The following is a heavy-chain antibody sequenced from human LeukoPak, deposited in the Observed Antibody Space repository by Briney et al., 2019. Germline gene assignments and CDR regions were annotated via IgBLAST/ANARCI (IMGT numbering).Heavy chain of an antibody. D-gene: IGHD6-19*01. V-gene: IGHV3-30*03. Sequence: GGSLRLSCAASGFTFSSYGMHWVRQAPGKGLEWVAVISYDGSNKYYADSVKGRFTISRDNSKNTLYLQMNSLRAEDTAVYYCARDISVAGNPTPLGMDVWGQGTTVTVSS. J-gene: IGHJ6*02. CDR1: GFTFSSYG. CDR2: ISYDGSNK. CDR3: ARDISVAGNPTPLGMDV.